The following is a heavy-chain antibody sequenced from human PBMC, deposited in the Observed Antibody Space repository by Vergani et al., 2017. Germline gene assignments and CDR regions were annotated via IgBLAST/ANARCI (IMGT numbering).Heavy chain of an antibody. Sequence: QVHLVESGGGVVQPGRSLTLSCVASGFSFRGHGMHWVRQAPGKGLKWVAMISYDGDRRDYGDFAKGRFTISRDSSKTVYLQMNSLRVDDTAMYFCAKDLSYSTACPHFYSRGQGTLVTVSS. D-gene: IGHD4-11*01. CDR2: ISYDGDRR. CDR3: AKDLSYSTACPHFYS. CDR1: GFSFRGHG. V-gene: IGHV3-30*18. J-gene: IGHJ4*02.